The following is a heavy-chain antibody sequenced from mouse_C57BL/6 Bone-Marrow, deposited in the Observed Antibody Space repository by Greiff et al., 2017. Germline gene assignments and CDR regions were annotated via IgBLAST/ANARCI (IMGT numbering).Heavy chain of an antibody. D-gene: IGHD4-1*01. CDR2: ISYDGSN. V-gene: IGHV3-6*01. CDR3: AREFYNWDGNYFDY. CDR1: GYSITSGYY. J-gene: IGHJ2*01. Sequence: EVKLVESGPGLVKPSQSLSLTCSVTGYSITSGYYWNWIRQFPGNKLEWMGYISYDGSNNYNPSLKNRISITRDTSKNQFFLKLNSVTTEDTATYYCAREFYNWDGNYFDYWGQGTTLTVSS.